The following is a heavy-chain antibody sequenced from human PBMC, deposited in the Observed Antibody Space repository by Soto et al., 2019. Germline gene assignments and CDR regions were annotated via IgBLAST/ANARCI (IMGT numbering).Heavy chain of an antibody. Sequence: EVQLVESGGGLVQPGGSLRLSCVTSGFTFSSFWMHWVRQVPGKGLVWVSRINYDGPTTNYADSVKGRFTISRDNAKSTLYLEMNSLRDDDTAVYQCARDSGGLSCGEGGQGTLVTVSS. V-gene: IGHV3-74*01. CDR3: ARDSGGLSCGE. J-gene: IGHJ4*02. CDR2: INYDGPTT. D-gene: IGHD3-10*01. CDR1: GFTFSSFW.